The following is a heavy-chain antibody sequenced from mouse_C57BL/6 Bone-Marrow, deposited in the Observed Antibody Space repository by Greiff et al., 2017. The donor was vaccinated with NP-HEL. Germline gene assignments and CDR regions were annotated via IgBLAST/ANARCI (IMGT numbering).Heavy chain of an antibody. CDR3: ARCPTTVVAHGWYFDV. CDR1: GYTFTSYW. CDR2: INPSNGGT. J-gene: IGHJ1*03. Sequence: QVQLQQPGTELVKPGASVKLSCKASGYTFTSYWMHWVKQRPGQGLEWIGNINPSNGGTNYNEKFKSKATLTVDKSSSTAYMQLSSLTSEDSAVYYCARCPTTVVAHGWYFDVWGTGTTVTVSS. D-gene: IGHD1-1*01. V-gene: IGHV1-53*01.